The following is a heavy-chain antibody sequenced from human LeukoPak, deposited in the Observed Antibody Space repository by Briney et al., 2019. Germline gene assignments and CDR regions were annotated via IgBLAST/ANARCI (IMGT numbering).Heavy chain of an antibody. J-gene: IGHJ5*02. CDR2: IYFSGST. V-gene: IGHV4-30-4*08. D-gene: IGHD4-23*01. CDR3: ARDRTPGMGWFDP. Sequence: SQTLSLTCSVSSGSISSGNSFWSWIRQHPGKGLEWIGYIYFSGSTGYNPSLKSRLSISVDTSKNQFSLKLSSVTAADTAVYYCARDRTPGMGWFDPWGQGTLVTVSS. CDR1: SGSISSGNSF.